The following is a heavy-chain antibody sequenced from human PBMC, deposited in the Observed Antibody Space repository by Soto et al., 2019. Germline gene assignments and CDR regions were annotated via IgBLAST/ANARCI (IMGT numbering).Heavy chain of an antibody. CDR1: GFIFNRYG. V-gene: IGHV3-33*06. Sequence: QVQLVESGGGVVQPGRSLRLSCAASGFIFNRYGMHWVRQVPGKGLEWVADIWYDGSNKYYADSVKGRFTISRDNSKNTLYLQMNSLRAEDTAVYYCAKDEGLEIYDSSGYPPGAFDIWGQGTMVTVSS. J-gene: IGHJ3*02. D-gene: IGHD3-22*01. CDR2: IWYDGSNK. CDR3: AKDEGLEIYDSSGYPPGAFDI.